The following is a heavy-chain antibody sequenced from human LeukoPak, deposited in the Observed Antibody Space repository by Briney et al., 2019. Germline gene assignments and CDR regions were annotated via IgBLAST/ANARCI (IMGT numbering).Heavy chain of an antibody. CDR2: ISYDGSNT. Sequence: GGSLRPSCVASGFTFNTYAIHWVRQAPGKGLEWVAVISYDGSNTYYEDSVKGRFTISRDNSKNTLYLQMNSLRAEDMAVYYCAREEWYYFDYWGQGTLVTVSS. J-gene: IGHJ4*02. CDR3: AREEWYYFDY. D-gene: IGHD3-3*01. CDR1: GFTFNTYA. V-gene: IGHV3-30-3*01.